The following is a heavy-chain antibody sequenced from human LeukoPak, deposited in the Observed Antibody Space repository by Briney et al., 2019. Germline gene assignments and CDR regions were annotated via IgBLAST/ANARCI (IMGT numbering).Heavy chain of an antibody. V-gene: IGHV3-30*02. CDR3: AREGHYDILTGYSPVEYYFYYMDV. CDR1: GFTFSSYA. Sequence: GGSLRLSCAASGFTFSSYAMYWVRQAPGKGLEWVAFIRNDGSDKNHADSVKGRFTISRDNSKNTLFLQMNSLRAEDTALYYCAREGHYDILTGYSPVEYYFYYMDVWGKGTTVTVSS. J-gene: IGHJ6*03. D-gene: IGHD3-9*01. CDR2: IRNDGSDK.